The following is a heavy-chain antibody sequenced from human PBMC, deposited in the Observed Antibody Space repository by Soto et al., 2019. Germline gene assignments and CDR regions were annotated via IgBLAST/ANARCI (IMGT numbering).Heavy chain of an antibody. CDR3: ARGRYALGV. D-gene: IGHD3-9*01. V-gene: IGHV3-48*03. CDR2: ITSGGTVF. CDR1: GVSVGVYE. J-gene: IGHJ6*02. Sequence: GSLELSSASCGVSVGVYEMDGVRQAPGKGLEWISMITSGGTVFYYADSVRGRFAISRDDTENSLHLQMNSLRVEDTAMYYCARGRYALGVWGQGTTVTVSS.